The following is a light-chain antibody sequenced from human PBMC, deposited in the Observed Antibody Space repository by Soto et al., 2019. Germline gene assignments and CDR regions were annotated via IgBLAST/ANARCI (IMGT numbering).Light chain of an antibody. CDR2: GSS. J-gene: IGKJ2*01. V-gene: IGKV3-20*01. CDR3: QQYGSSPPYT. CDR1: QTVSGNY. Sequence: EIVLTQSPGILSLSPGERATLSCRASQTVSGNYLAWYQQKPGQSPRLLIYGSSDRATGIPDRFSGSGSVTDFTCIIIRGEPEDCAVYYCQQYGSSPPYTFGQGTTLAI.